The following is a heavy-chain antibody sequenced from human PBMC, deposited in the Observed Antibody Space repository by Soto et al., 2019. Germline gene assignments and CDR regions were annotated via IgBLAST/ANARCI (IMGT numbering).Heavy chain of an antibody. CDR3: ARVGLWIGEFIDY. J-gene: IGHJ4*02. CDR2: IWYDGSNK. Sequence: QVQLVESGGSVVQPGRSLRLSCAASGFTFSSYGMHWVRQAPGKGLEWVAVIWYDGSNKYYADSVKGRFTISRDNSKNTLYLQMNSLRAEDTAVYYCARVGLWIGEFIDYWGQGTLVTVSS. V-gene: IGHV3-33*01. D-gene: IGHD3-10*01. CDR1: GFTFSSYG.